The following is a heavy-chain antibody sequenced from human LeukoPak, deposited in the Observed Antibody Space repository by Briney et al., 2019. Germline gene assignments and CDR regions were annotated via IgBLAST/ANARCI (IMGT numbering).Heavy chain of an antibody. J-gene: IGHJ5*02. Sequence: PSETLSLTCTVSGGSISSYYWSWIRQPAGKGLEWIGRIYTSGSTNYNPSLKSRVTMSVDTSKNQFSLKLSSVTAADTAVYYCARDRPYDFWSGYYRAPLDPWGQGTLVTVSS. CDR3: ARDRPYDFWSGYYRAPLDP. V-gene: IGHV4-4*07. CDR1: GGSISSYY. CDR2: IYTSGST. D-gene: IGHD3-3*01.